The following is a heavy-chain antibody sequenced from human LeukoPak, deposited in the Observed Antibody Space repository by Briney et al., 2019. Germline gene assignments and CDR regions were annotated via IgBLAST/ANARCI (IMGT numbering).Heavy chain of an antibody. Sequence: KSSETLSLTCAVYGGSFSGYYWSWIRQPPGKGLEWIGEINHSGSTNYNPSLKSRVTISVDTSKNQFSLKLNSVTAADTAVYYCARGGATKLINTFDFWGQGNLVTVSS. J-gene: IGHJ4*02. V-gene: IGHV4-34*01. CDR1: GGSFSGYY. CDR3: ARGGATKLINTFDF. CDR2: INHSGST. D-gene: IGHD1-14*01.